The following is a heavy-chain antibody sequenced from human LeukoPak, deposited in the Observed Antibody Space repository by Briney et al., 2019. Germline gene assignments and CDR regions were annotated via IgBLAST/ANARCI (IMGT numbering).Heavy chain of an antibody. J-gene: IGHJ3*02. CDR2: INSGGTVT. CDR3: ASQGDAFDI. V-gene: IGHV3-74*01. Sequence: GGSLRLSCAASGFTFSSYAMSWVRQAPGKGLVWVSRINSGGTVTNYADSVKGRLTISRDNAKNTLYLQMNSLRAEDTAVYYCASQGDAFDIWGQGTMVTVSS. CDR1: GFTFSSYA.